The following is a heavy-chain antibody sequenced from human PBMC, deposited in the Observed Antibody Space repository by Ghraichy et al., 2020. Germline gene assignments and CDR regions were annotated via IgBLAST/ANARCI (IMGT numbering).Heavy chain of an antibody. D-gene: IGHD2-2*01. J-gene: IGHJ4*02. Sequence: GGSLRLSCAASGFTFSSYAMSWVRQAPGKGLEWVSAISGSGGSTYYADSVKGRFTISRDNSKNTLHLQMNSLRAEDTAVYYCAKVVQDIVVVPAAPDYWGQGTLVTVSS. CDR3: AKVVQDIVVVPAAPDY. V-gene: IGHV3-23*01. CDR1: GFTFSSYA. CDR2: ISGSGGST.